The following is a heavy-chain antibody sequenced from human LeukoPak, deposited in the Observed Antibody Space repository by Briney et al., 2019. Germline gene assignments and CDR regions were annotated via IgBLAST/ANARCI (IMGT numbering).Heavy chain of an antibody. V-gene: IGHV1-24*01. D-gene: IGHD1-7*01. Sequence: GASVKVSCKVSGYTLTDLSMHWVRQAPGKGLEWMGGFDPEDGETIYAQKFQGRVTMTEDTSTDTAYMELSSLRSEDTAVYYCATGLTGTGYYYHYMDVWGKGTTVTVSS. CDR2: FDPEDGET. J-gene: IGHJ6*03. CDR3: ATGLTGTGYYYHYMDV. CDR1: GYTLTDLS.